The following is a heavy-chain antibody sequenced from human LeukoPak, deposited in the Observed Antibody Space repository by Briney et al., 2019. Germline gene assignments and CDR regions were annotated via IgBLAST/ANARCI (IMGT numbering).Heavy chain of an antibody. D-gene: IGHD2-15*01. CDR2: IYPGDSDT. V-gene: IGHV5-51*01. CDR1: GYSFTSYW. J-gene: IGHJ4*02. Sequence: GESLKISCKGSGYSFTSYWIAWVRQMPGKGLEWMGIIYPGDSDTRYSPSFQGQVTISADKSISTAYLQWSSLKASDTAMYYCARRYCSGDNCYSGFDYWGQGTLVTISS. CDR3: ARRYCSGDNCYSGFDY.